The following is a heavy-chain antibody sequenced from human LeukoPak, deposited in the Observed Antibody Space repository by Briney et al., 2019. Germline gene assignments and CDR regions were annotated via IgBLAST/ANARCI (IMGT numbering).Heavy chain of an antibody. CDR2: IIPIFGIA. J-gene: IGHJ4*02. Sequence: EASVKVSCKASGGTFSSYAISWVRQAPGQGLEWMGRIIPIFGIANYAQKFQGRVTITADKSTSTAYMELSSLRSEDTAVYYCARDSSSSWYIFGPPIASFDYWGQGTLVTVSS. CDR1: GGTFSSYA. CDR3: ARDSSSSWYIFGPPIASFDY. V-gene: IGHV1-69*04. D-gene: IGHD6-13*01.